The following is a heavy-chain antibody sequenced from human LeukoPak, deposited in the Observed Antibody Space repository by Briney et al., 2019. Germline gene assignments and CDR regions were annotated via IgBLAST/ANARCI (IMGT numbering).Heavy chain of an antibody. CDR1: GGSISSYY. D-gene: IGHD3-3*01. CDR2: IYTSGST. J-gene: IGHJ3*02. Sequence: SETLSPTCTVSGGSISSYYWSWIRQPAGKGLEWIGRIYTSGSTNYNPSLKSRVTMSVDTSKNQFSLKLSSVTAADTAVYYCARDREYDFWSGYSLHAFDIWGQGTMVTVSS. CDR3: ARDREYDFWSGYSLHAFDI. V-gene: IGHV4-4*07.